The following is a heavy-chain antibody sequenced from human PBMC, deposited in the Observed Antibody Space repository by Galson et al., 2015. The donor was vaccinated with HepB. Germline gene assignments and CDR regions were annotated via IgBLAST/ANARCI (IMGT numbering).Heavy chain of an antibody. D-gene: IGHD6-13*01. J-gene: IGHJ6*03. V-gene: IGHV3-74*01. Sequence: SLRLSCAASGFTFSDSWMHWVRQAPGKGLVWVSRINPDGSGTTYAESVKGRFTMSRDNAKNTLYLQMNSLRAEDTAVYYCATETPKRGYYYMDVWGNGTTVTVSS. CDR3: ATETPKRGYYYMDV. CDR2: INPDGSGT. CDR1: GFTFSDSW.